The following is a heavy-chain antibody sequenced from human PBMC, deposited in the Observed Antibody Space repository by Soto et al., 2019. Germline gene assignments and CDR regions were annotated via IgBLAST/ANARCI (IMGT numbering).Heavy chain of an antibody. Sequence: GESLKISCKGSGYSFTSYWIGWVRQMPGKGLEWMGIIYPGDSDTRYSPSFQGQVTISADKSISTAYLQWSSLKASHTAMYYCATYYYYDSSGYSMDAFDIWGQGTMVTVSS. J-gene: IGHJ3*02. D-gene: IGHD3-22*01. CDR3: ATYYYYDSSGYSMDAFDI. V-gene: IGHV5-51*01. CDR1: GYSFTSYW. CDR2: IYPGDSDT.